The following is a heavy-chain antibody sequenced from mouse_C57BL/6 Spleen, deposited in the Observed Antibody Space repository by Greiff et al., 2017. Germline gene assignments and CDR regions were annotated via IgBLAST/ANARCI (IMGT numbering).Heavy chain of an antibody. CDR3: TSSIGDVGFAC. V-gene: IGHV1-15*01. J-gene: IGHJ3*01. Sequence: QVQLQQSGAELVRPGASVTLSCKASGYTFTDYEMHWVKQTPVHGLEWIGAIDPETGGTAYNQKFKGKAILTADESSSTAYMELRSLTSGDSAVYYCTSSIGDVGFACWSQGTLVTVSA. CDR2: IDPETGGT. CDR1: GYTFTDYE.